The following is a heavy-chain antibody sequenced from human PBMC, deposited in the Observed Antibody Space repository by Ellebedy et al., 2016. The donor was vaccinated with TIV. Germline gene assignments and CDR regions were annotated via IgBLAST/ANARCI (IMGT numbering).Heavy chain of an antibody. D-gene: IGHD2-8*01. Sequence: GESLKISCAASGFTFSSYWMSWVRQAPGKGLEWVANIKQDGSEKYYVDSVKGRFTISRDNAKNSLYLQMNSLRAEDTAVYYCAREMVYYFDYWGQGTLVTVSS. J-gene: IGHJ4*02. V-gene: IGHV3-7*04. CDR3: AREMVYYFDY. CDR2: IKQDGSEK. CDR1: GFTFSSYW.